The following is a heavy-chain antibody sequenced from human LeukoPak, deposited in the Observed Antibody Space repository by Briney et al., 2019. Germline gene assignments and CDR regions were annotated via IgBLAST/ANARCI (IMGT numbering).Heavy chain of an antibody. Sequence: SETLSLTCVVYGGSFSGYYWSWIRQPPGKGLEWIGEINHSGSTNYNPSLKSRVTISVDTSKNQFSLKLSSVTAADTAVYYCARKINRFRAAAGTNYFDYWGQGTLVTVSS. J-gene: IGHJ4*02. CDR3: ARKINRFRAAAGTNYFDY. V-gene: IGHV4-34*01. D-gene: IGHD6-13*01. CDR2: INHSGST. CDR1: GGSFSGYY.